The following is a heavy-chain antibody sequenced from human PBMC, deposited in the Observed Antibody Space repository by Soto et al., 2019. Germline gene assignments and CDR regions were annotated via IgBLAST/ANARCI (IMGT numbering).Heavy chain of an antibody. CDR3: AKDIVCSGGSCYPVAFDI. J-gene: IGHJ3*02. V-gene: IGHV3-9*01. CDR2: ISWNSGSI. D-gene: IGHD2-15*01. Sequence: GGSLRLSCAASGFTFDDYAMHWVRQAPGKGLEWVSGISWNSGSIGYADSVKGRFTISRDNAKNSLYLQMNSLRAEDTALYYCAKDIVCSGGSCYPVAFDIWGQGTMVTVSS. CDR1: GFTFDDYA.